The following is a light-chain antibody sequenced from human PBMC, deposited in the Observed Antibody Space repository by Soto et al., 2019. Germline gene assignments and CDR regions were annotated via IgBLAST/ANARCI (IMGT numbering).Light chain of an antibody. CDR3: QQYNSYSLT. CDR1: QSVTSR. CDR2: GAS. J-gene: IGKJ4*01. V-gene: IGKV1-5*01. Sequence: DIQMTPSPSTLSASVGDRVTITCRASQSVTSRLAWYQQKPGKAPKLLIYGASNLESGVPSRFSGSGSGTEFTLTISCLQPDDFATYYCQQYNSYSLTFGGGTKVDIK.